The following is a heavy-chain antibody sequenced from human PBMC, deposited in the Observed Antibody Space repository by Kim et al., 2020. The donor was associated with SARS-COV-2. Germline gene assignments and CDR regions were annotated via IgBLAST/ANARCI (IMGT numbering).Heavy chain of an antibody. D-gene: IGHD2-2*01. CDR1: GFTFSSYS. J-gene: IGHJ6*02. Sequence: GGSLRLSCAASGFTFSSYSMNWVRQAPGKGLEWVSSISSSSSYIYYADSVKGRFTISRDNAKNSLYLQMNSLRAEDTAVYYCARDRCSSTSCSPEYYYYYGMDVWGQGTTVTVSS. CDR2: ISSSSSYI. V-gene: IGHV3-21*01. CDR3: ARDRCSSTSCSPEYYYYYGMDV.